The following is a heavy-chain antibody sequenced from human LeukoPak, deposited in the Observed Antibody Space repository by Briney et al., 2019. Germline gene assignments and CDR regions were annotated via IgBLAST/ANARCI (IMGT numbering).Heavy chain of an antibody. Sequence: ASVKVSCKASGYTFTSYYMHWVRQAPGQGLEWMGIINPNDGSTTYAQKFQGRVTMTRDTSTSTVYMELSSLRSDDTAVYYCANSYYDSSAYWGLYYFAYWGQGTLVTVSS. CDR1: GYTFTSYY. D-gene: IGHD3-22*01. CDR3: ANSYYDSSAYWGLYYFAY. V-gene: IGHV1-46*01. CDR2: INPNDGST. J-gene: IGHJ4*02.